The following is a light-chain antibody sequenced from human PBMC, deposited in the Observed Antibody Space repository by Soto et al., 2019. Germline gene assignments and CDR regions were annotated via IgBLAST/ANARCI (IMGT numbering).Light chain of an antibody. CDR3: MQSLQTPWT. CDR2: LGS. V-gene: IGKV2-28*01. J-gene: IGKJ1*01. Sequence: DIVMTQSPLSLPVTPGEPASISCRSSQSLLFSNGYNYLDWYLQKPGQSPQLLIYLGSDRASGVPDRSSGSGSGTDFTLKISRVEAEDVGVYYCMQSLQTPWTFGQGTKVEIK. CDR1: QSLLFSNGYNY.